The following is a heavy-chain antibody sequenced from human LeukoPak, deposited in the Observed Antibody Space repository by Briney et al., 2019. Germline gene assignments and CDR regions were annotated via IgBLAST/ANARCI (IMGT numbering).Heavy chain of an antibody. V-gene: IGHV1-18*01. D-gene: IGHD3-22*01. CDR3: ARDYMIVSGGGFDP. CDR1: GYTFTSYG. CDR2: ISAYSGNT. J-gene: IGHJ5*02. Sequence: ASVKVSCKASGYTFTSYGISWVRQAPGQGLEWMGWISAYSGNTNYAQKLQGRVTMTTDTSTSTACMELRSLRSDDTAVYYCARDYMIVSGGGFDPWGQGTLVTVSS.